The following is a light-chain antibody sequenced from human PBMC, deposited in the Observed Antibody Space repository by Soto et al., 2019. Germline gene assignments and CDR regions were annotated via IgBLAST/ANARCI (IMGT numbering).Light chain of an antibody. CDR1: QSVSTN. Sequence: EVLMTQSPATLSVSPGERATLSCRASQSVSTNLAWYQQKPGQAPRLLVYGASTRATGVPARFSGSGSGTEFTRTINSLQSDDFAVYYCQHYNNWPPWTFGQGTKVEIK. CDR3: QHYNNWPPWT. J-gene: IGKJ1*01. CDR2: GAS. V-gene: IGKV3-15*01.